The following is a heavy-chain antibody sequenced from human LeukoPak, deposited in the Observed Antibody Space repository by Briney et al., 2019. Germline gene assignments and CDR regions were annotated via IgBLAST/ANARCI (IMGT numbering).Heavy chain of an antibody. CDR3: ARAFYGSGSYRFDY. V-gene: IGHV7-4-1*02. D-gene: IGHD3-10*01. J-gene: IGHJ4*02. CDR2: INTNTGNP. Sequence: EASVKVSCKASGYTFTSYAMNWVRQAPGQGLEWMGWINTNTGNPTYAQGFTGRFVFSLDTSVSTAYLQISSLKAEDTAVYYCARAFYGSGSYRFDYWGQGTLVTVSS. CDR1: GYTFTSYA.